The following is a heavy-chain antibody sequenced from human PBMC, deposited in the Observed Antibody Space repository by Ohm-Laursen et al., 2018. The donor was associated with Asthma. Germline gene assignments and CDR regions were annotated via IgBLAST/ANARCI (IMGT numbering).Heavy chain of an antibody. D-gene: IGHD6-19*01. J-gene: IGHJ4*02. V-gene: IGHV3-7*04. CDR2: IYPDGGEK. Sequence: SLRLSCAASGFTFSFYTMSWVRQAPGKGLEWVANIYPDGGEKYYVDSVDGRFTISRDNAKNSLYLQMNSLRAEDTAVYYCAREAVAGSYWGQGTLVTVSS. CDR1: GFTFSFYT. CDR3: AREAVAGSY.